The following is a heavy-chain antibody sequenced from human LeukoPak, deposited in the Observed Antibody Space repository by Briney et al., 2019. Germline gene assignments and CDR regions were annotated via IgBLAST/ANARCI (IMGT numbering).Heavy chain of an antibody. V-gene: IGHV3-48*01. CDR3: AQQWLVERALDY. J-gene: IGHJ4*02. CDR2: ISSGGNTI. Sequence: GGSLRLSCAASGFMLSRYTMNWVRQAPGKGLEWISYISSGGNTIYYADSVKGRFNVSRDNAKSSLYLQMNSLRAEDTAVYYCAQQWLVERALDYWGQGTLVTVSS. D-gene: IGHD6-19*01. CDR1: GFMLSRYT.